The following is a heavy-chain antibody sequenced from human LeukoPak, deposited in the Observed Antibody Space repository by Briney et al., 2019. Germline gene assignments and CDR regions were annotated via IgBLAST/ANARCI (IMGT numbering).Heavy chain of an antibody. CDR2: ISSSSSYI. D-gene: IGHD2/OR15-2a*01. J-gene: IGHJ6*03. CDR3: ARDIDYLGYMDV. Sequence: GGSLRLSCAASGFTFSSYSMNWVRQAPGKGLEWVSSISSSSSYIYYADSVKGRFTISRDNAKNSLYLQMNSLRAEDTAVCYCARDIDYLGYMDVWGKGTTVTVSS. CDR1: GFTFSSYS. V-gene: IGHV3-21*01.